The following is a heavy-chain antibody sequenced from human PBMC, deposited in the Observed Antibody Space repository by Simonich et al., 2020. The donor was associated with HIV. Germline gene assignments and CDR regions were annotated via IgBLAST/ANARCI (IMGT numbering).Heavy chain of an antibody. Sequence: QVQLVQSGNEVKKPGASVKVSCKASGYSFTTYVISWMRQAPGQGLEWMGLISPYNGNKKFEQKFQGRVTMTTDTSTNTAYTELRSLRSDDTAVYYCAREGTGTRYSFDLWGQGTLVTVSS. CDR1: GYSFTTYV. J-gene: IGHJ5*02. CDR2: ISPYNGNK. V-gene: IGHV1-18*01. D-gene: IGHD1-1*01. CDR3: AREGTGTRYSFDL.